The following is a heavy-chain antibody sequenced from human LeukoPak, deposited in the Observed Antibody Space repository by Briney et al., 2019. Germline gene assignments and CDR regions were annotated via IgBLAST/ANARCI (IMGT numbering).Heavy chain of an antibody. J-gene: IGHJ3*02. CDR3: ARARSSYGYGDAFDI. V-gene: IGHV3-30*03. CDR1: GFTFSSYW. Sequence: GGSLRLSCAASGFTFSSYWMHWVRQAPGKGLEWVAVISYDGSSKYYADSVKGRFTISRDNSKNTLYLQMNSLRAEDTAVYYCARARSSYGYGDAFDIWGQGTMVTVSS. D-gene: IGHD5-18*01. CDR2: ISYDGSSK.